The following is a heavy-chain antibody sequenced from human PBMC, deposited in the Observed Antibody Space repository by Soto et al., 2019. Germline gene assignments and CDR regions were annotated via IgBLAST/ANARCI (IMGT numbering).Heavy chain of an antibody. CDR1: GGTFSSYA. J-gene: IGHJ6*02. Sequence: SVKVSCKASGGTFSSYAISWVRQAPGQGLEWMGGIIPIFGTANYAQKFQGRVTITADESTSTAYKELSSLRSEDTAVYYCARDGEIAVAGTDPYYYGMDVWGQGTTVTVSS. V-gene: IGHV1-69*13. CDR2: IIPIFGTA. CDR3: ARDGEIAVAGTDPYYYGMDV. D-gene: IGHD6-19*01.